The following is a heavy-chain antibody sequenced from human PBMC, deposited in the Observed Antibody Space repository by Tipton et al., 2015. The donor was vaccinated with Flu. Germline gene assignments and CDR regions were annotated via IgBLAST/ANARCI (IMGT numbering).Heavy chain of an antibody. CDR2: IYHSGST. CDR3: ARHTGDSVRGVIDY. D-gene: IGHD3-10*02. V-gene: IGHV4-38-2*01. CDR1: GYSISSGYY. Sequence: TLSLTCAVSGYSISSGYYWGWIRQSPGKGLEWIAFIYHSGSTYYNPSLKSRVTISVDTSKNQFSLKLSSVTAADTAVYYCARHTGDSVRGVIDYWGQGTLVTVSS. J-gene: IGHJ4*02.